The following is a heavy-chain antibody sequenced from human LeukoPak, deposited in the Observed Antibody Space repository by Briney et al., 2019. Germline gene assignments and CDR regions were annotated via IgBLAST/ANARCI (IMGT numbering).Heavy chain of an antibody. CDR3: ARVRSSTSYYYYMDV. Sequence: PGGSLRLSCAASGFTFTDFYKNWVRQAPGKGLEWVSVIYSGGSTYYADSVKGRFTISRDNSKNTLYLQMNSLRAEDTAVYYCARVRSSTSYYYYMDVWGKGTTVTVSS. CDR2: IYSGGST. CDR1: GFTFTDFY. V-gene: IGHV3-53*01. J-gene: IGHJ6*03. D-gene: IGHD2-2*01.